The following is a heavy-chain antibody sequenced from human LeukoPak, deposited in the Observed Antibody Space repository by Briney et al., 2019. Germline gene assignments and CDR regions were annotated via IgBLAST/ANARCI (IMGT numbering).Heavy chain of an antibody. J-gene: IGHJ4*02. CDR3: AGPRYSSSWYLFRFDY. CDR1: GFTVSSNY. D-gene: IGHD6-13*01. CDR2: IYSGGST. Sequence: GGSLRLSCAASGFTVSSNYMSWVRQAPGKGLEWVSVIYSGGSTYYADSVKGRFTISRDNSKNTLYLQMNSLRAEDTAAYYCAGPRYSSSWYLFRFDYWGQGTLVTVSS. V-gene: IGHV3-66*01.